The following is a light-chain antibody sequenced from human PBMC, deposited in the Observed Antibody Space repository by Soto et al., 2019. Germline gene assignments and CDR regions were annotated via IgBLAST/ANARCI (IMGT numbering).Light chain of an antibody. Sequence: QSVLTQPPSVSGAPGQRVTISCTGSSSNIGAGYDVHWYQQLPGTAPKLLIYGNSNRPSGVPDRFSGSKSGTSASLAITGLQAEDEADYYCQSYDSSLSGSAFGGGTKLPS. CDR2: GNS. CDR1: SSNIGAGYD. J-gene: IGLJ3*02. V-gene: IGLV1-40*01. CDR3: QSYDSSLSGSA.